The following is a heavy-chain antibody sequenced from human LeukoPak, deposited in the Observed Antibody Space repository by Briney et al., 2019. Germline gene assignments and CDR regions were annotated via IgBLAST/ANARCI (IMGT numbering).Heavy chain of an antibody. CDR1: GFTFSDYE. J-gene: IGHJ3*02. V-gene: IGHV3-48*03. CDR2: IPSSGGGI. CDR3: ARDYDYAFDI. D-gene: IGHD5-12*01. Sequence: PGGSLRLSCVASGFTFSDYEMNWVRQAPGKGLEWVSYIPSSGGGIYYADSVKGRFTISRDNAKNSLYLQMNSLRDEDTAVYYCARDYDYAFDIWGQGTMVTVSS.